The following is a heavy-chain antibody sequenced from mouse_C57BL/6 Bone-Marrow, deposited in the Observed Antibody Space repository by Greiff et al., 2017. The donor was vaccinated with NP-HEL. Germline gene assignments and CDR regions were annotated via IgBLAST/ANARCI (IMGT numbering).Heavy chain of an antibody. CDR1: GYTFTDYY. CDR2: IYPGSGNT. CDR3: ARSECQYYGSVDDMDD. D-gene: IGHD1-1*01. J-gene: IGHJ4*01. V-gene: IGHV1-76*01. Sequence: QVQLQQSGAELVRPGASVKLSCKASGYTFTDYYINWVKQRPGQGLEWIARIYPGSGNTYYNEKFKGKATLTAEKSSSTAYMQLSSLTSEDSAVYFCARSECQYYGSVDDMDDWGQGTSVTVSS.